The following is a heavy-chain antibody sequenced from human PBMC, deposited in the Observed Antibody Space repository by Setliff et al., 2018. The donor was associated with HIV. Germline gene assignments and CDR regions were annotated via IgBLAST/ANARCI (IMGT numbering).Heavy chain of an antibody. V-gene: IGHV3-23*01. CDR1: GFTFSSYA. J-gene: IGHJ4*02. Sequence: GGSLRLSCAASGFTFSSYAMSWVCQAPGKGLVWVSRINSDGSSTSYADTVKGRFTISRDNSKNTLYLQMNRLRAENTAVYYCAKPTYYYDYVWGSYRPTNFDYWGQGTLVTVSS. CDR2: INSDGSST. CDR3: AKPTYYYDYVWGSYRPTNFDY. D-gene: IGHD3-16*02.